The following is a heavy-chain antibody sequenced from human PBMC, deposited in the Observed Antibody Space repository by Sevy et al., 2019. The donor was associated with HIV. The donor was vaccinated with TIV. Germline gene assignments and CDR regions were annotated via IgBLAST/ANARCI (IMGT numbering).Heavy chain of an antibody. V-gene: IGHV3-9*01. CDR2: ISWNSGAI. J-gene: IGHJ4*02. CDR1: EFIFDDYA. Sequence: GGSLKLSCAASEFIFDDYAMHWVRHVPGRGLQWVSGISWNSGAIDYADSVKGRFTMTRDNAKNSLFLQRNNLRLEDTALYYCAKDRGYSYSSIDFWGQGTLVTVSS. CDR3: AKDRGYSYSSIDF. D-gene: IGHD5-18*01.